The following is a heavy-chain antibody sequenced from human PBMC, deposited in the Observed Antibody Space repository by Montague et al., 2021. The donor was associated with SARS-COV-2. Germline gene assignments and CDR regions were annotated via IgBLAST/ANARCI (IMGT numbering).Heavy chain of an antibody. V-gene: IGHV4-39*01. CDR3: ATITLGYCTNGVCQPPDY. J-gene: IGHJ4*02. CDR1: GGSISGSSYY. Sequence: SETLSLTCTVYGGSISGSSYYWGWIRQPPGKGLEWIGSIYYSGSTYYNPSLNSRFAISVDTSKNQFSLKLSSVTAADTAVYYCATITLGYCTNGVCQPPDYWGQGTLVTVSS. D-gene: IGHD2-8*01. CDR2: IYYSGST.